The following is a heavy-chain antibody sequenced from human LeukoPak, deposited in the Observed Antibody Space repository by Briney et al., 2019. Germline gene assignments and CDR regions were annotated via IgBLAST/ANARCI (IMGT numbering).Heavy chain of an antibody. CDR3: ARARPYYDILTGTRRDDAFDI. V-gene: IGHV3-74*01. CDR1: GFTFSSYW. CDR2: INSDGSST. J-gene: IGHJ3*02. Sequence: GGSLRLSCAASGFTFSSYWMHWVRQAAGKGLVWVSRINSDGSSTSYADSVKGRFTISRDNAKNTLYLQMNSLRAEDTAVYYCARARPYYDILTGTRRDDAFDIWGQGTMVTVSS. D-gene: IGHD3-9*01.